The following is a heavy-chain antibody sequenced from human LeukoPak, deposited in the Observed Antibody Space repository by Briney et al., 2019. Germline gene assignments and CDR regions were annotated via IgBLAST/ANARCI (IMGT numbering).Heavy chain of an antibody. CDR1: DDSITMYY. V-gene: IGHV4-59*01. Sequence: SETLSLTCSVSDDSITMYYWTWIRQPPGKGLEWIGYVDHTGSTNFTPSLNGRVSISRDTTKNLFSLRLRSVTAADTAVYFCARGRVSSSTWYSTYCYYFYMDVWGKGTTVTVSS. CDR2: VDHTGST. J-gene: IGHJ6*03. CDR3: ARGRVSSSTWYSTYCYYFYMDV. D-gene: IGHD1-1*01.